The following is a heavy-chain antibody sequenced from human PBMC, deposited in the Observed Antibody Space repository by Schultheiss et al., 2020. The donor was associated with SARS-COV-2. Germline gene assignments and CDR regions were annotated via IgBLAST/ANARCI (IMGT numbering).Heavy chain of an antibody. CDR1: GGTFSSYA. V-gene: IGHV1-69*05. Sequence: SVKVSCKASGGTFSSYAISWVRQAPGQGLEWMGGIIPIFGTANHAQKLQGRVTMTTDTSTSTAYMELRSLRSDDTAVYYCARAKRGLNNWFDPWGQGTLVTVSS. CDR3: ARAKRGLNNWFDP. D-gene: IGHD3-10*01. J-gene: IGHJ5*02. CDR2: IIPIFGTA.